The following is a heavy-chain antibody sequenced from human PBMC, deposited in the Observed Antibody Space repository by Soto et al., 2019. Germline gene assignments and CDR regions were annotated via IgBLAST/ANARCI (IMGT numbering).Heavy chain of an antibody. CDR3: ANLPLYGSGFDC. CDR2: ISWNGDAT. Sequence: EVQLVESGGALVQPGGSLRLSCTASGFTFDYYAIHWVRQAPGKGLEWISGISWNGDATGYADSVKGRFTISRDNAKNSLYLQMNSLRTEDTAMYFCANLPLYGSGFDCWGQGTLVTVAS. J-gene: IGHJ4*02. V-gene: IGHV3-9*01. D-gene: IGHD3-10*01. CDR1: GFTFDYYA.